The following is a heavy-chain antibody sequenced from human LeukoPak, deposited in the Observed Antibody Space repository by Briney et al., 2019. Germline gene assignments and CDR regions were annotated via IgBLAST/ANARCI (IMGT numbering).Heavy chain of an antibody. D-gene: IGHD4-17*01. Sequence: SGGSLRLSCAASGFIFDDYAMNWVRQAPGKGLEWVSYISGSGSTTYYADSVKGRFTISRDNSKNTLYLQMDSLRGEDTAIYYCAKDPPTVVANAFHIWGQGTMVTVSS. J-gene: IGHJ3*02. CDR2: ISGSGSTT. CDR3: AKDPPTVVANAFHI. V-gene: IGHV3-23*01. CDR1: GFIFDDYA.